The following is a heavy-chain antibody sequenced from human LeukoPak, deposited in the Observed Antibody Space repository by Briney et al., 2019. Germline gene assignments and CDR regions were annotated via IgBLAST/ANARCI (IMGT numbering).Heavy chain of an antibody. J-gene: IGHJ4*02. D-gene: IGHD3-10*01. CDR2: ISTYNGNT. V-gene: IGHV1-18*01. Sequence: ASVTVSCKASGYTFIRYGISWVRQAPGQGLEWMGWISTYNGNTNYAQKLQGRVTMTTDTSTSTAYMELRSLRSDDTAVYYCARAVLLWFGELLPNYFDYWGQGTLVTVSS. CDR3: ARAVLLWFGELLPNYFDY. CDR1: GYTFIRYG.